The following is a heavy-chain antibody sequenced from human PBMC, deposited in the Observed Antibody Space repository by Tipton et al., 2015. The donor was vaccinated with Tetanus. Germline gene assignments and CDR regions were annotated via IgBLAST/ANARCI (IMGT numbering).Heavy chain of an antibody. D-gene: IGHD5-24*01. V-gene: IGHV4-31*03. Sequence: TLSLTCTVSGGSISSGGYYWSWIRQHPGKGLEWIGYIYYSGSTYYNPSLKSRVTISVDTSKYQFSLKLSSVTAADTAVYYCARGRRDGYKSSYYFDYWGQGTLVTVSS. CDR3: ARGRRDGYKSSYYFDY. CDR1: GGSISSGGYY. J-gene: IGHJ4*02. CDR2: IYYSGST.